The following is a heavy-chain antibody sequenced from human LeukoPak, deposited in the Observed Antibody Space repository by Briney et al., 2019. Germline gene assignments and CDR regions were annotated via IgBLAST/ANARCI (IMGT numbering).Heavy chain of an antibody. CDR2: ISSSGTTI. Sequence: PGGSLRLSCAASGFTFSTYEMTWVRQAPGKGLEWVSYISSSGTTIYYADSVKGRFTISRDNAKNSLYLQMNSLRAEDTAVYYCAREVVTTYYYYYYGMDVWGQGTTVTVSS. CDR3: AREVVTTYYYYYYGMDV. CDR1: GFTFSTYE. V-gene: IGHV3-48*03. D-gene: IGHD4-23*01. J-gene: IGHJ6*02.